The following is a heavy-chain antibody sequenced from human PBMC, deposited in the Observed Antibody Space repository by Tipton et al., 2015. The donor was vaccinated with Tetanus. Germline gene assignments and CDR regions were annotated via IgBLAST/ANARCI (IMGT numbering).Heavy chain of an antibody. V-gene: IGHV4-39*01. CDR1: GGSISSSSYY. CDR3: ARRSWNYGMDV. J-gene: IGHJ6*02. D-gene: IGHD1-26*01. CDR2: IYYSGST. Sequence: TLSLTCTVSGGSISSSSYYWGWIRQPPGKGLEWIGSIYYSGSTYYNPSLKSRVTISVDTSKNQFSLKLSSVTAADTAVYYCARRSWNYGMDVWGQGTTVTVSS.